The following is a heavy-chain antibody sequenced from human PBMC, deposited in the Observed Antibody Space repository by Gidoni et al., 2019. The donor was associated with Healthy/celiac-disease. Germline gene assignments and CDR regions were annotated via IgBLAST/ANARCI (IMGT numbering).Heavy chain of an antibody. CDR2: INGDGSST. V-gene: IGHV3-74*01. CDR3: ARVEYYDYIWGSYRPDACDI. J-gene: IGHJ3*02. CDR1: GFTFSSYW. Sequence: EVQLVESGGGLVQPGGSLRLSCAASGFTFSSYWMHWVRQAPGKGLVWVSRINGDGSSTSYADSVKGRFTISRDNAKNTLYLQMNSLRAEDTAVYYCARVEYYDYIWGSYRPDACDIWGQGTMVTVSS. D-gene: IGHD3-16*02.